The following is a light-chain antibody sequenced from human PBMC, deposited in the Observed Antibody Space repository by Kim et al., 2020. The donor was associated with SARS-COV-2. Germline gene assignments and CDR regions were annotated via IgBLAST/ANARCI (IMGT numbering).Light chain of an antibody. CDR3: QQYSDWPPWT. CDR1: QSVGSS. J-gene: IGKJ1*01. V-gene: IGKV3-15*01. Sequence: VSPGERATLSCRASQSVGSSLAWYQHKPGQAPRLVVYGASVRATGIPARFSGSGSGTEFALTISSLRSEDFAVYYCQQYSDWPPWTFGQGTKLEI. CDR2: GAS.